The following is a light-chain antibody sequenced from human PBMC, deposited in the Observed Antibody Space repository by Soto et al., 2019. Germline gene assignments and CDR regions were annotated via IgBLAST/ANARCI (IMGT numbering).Light chain of an antibody. CDR1: SSDVGGYNY. Sequence: QSALTQPRSVSGSPGQSVTISCTGTSSDVGGYNYVSWYQQHPGKAPKLMIYDVNKRPSGVPDRFSGSKSGNTASLTISGLQAEHEADYYCCSYAGSYTVVFGGGTKLTVL. CDR2: DVN. CDR3: CSYAGSYTVV. V-gene: IGLV2-11*01. J-gene: IGLJ2*01.